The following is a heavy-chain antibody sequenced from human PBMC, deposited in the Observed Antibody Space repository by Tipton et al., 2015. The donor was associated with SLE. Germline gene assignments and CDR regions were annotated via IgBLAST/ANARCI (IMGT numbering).Heavy chain of an antibody. CDR3: ARGWWFDP. D-gene: IGHD6-19*01. CDR1: GYSISSGYY. Sequence: TLSLTCTVSGYSISSGYYWGWIRQPPGKGLEWIGSIYYSGSTNYNPSLKSRVTISVDTSKNQFSLKLSSVTAADTAVYYCARGWWFDPWGQGTLVTVSS. V-gene: IGHV4-38-2*02. CDR2: IYYSGST. J-gene: IGHJ5*02.